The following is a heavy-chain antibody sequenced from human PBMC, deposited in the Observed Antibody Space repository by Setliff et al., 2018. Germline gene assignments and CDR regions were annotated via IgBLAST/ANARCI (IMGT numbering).Heavy chain of an antibody. CDR1: GLTFSSYW. J-gene: IGHJ4*02. V-gene: IGHV3-7*01. D-gene: IGHD3-16*01. CDR3: ARDGGDY. CDR2: IKQDGSEK. Sequence: GGSLRLSCAASGLTFSSYWMSWVRQAPGKGLEWVANIKQDGSEKYYVDSVKGRFTISRDNAKNSLYLQMNSLRAEDTAVYYCARDGGDYWGQGTLVTVSS.